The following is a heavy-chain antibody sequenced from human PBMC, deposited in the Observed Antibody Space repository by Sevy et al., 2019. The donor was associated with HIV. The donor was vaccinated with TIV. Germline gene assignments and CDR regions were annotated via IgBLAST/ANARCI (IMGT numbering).Heavy chain of an antibody. CDR3: AREGCTKPHDY. J-gene: IGHJ4*02. V-gene: IGHV3-23*01. Sequence: GGSLRLSCAASGFTFTKYCMGWVRQPPGKGLEWVSTLSVGVGEINYADSVKGRFTISRDNSKSSVYLQMNNLRAEDTAVYYCAREGCTKPHDYWGQGTLVTVSS. CDR2: LSVGVGEI. D-gene: IGHD2-8*01. CDR1: GFTFTKYC.